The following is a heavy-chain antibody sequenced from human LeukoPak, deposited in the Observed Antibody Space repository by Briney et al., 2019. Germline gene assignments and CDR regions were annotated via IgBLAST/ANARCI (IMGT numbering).Heavy chain of an antibody. CDR1: GFTFSNYG. V-gene: IGHV3-33*06. D-gene: IGHD3-22*01. CDR2: IWYDGSNK. CDR3: AKHRFESGGYHSTD. J-gene: IGHJ4*02. Sequence: GGSLRLSCAASGFTFSNYGMHWVRQAPGKGLEWVALIWYDGSNKYYTDSVKGRLTISRDNSKDTLFLQMNGLRAEDTAVYYCAKHRFESGGYHSTDWGQGTLVTVSS.